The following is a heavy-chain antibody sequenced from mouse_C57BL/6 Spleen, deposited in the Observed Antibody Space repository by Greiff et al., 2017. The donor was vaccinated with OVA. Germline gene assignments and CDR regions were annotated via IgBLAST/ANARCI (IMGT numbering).Heavy chain of an antibody. CDR3: ARSVDYDVTY. CDR1: GYTFTDYY. Sequence: VQLQQSGPVLVKPGASVKMSCKASGYTFTDYYMNWVKQSHGKSLEWIGVINPYNGGTSYNQKFKGKATLTVDKSSSTAYMELNSLTSEDSAVYYCARSVDYDVTYWGQGTLVTVSA. J-gene: IGHJ3*01. V-gene: IGHV1-19*01. D-gene: IGHD2-4*01. CDR2: INPYNGGT.